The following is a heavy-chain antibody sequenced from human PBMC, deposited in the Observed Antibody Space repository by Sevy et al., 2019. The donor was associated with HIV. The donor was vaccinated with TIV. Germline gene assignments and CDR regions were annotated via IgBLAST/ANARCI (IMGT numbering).Heavy chain of an antibody. CDR2: ISGSGSTI. D-gene: IGHD4-17*01. Sequence: GGSLRLSCAASGFTLSDDYMSWIRQAPGKGLEWVSYISGSGSTIYYADSEKGRFTISRDNAKNSLSLQMNSLRAEDTAVYFCARDHVKDGDSGDYYYYAMDVWGQGTTVTVSS. CDR3: ARDHVKDGDSGDYYYYAMDV. V-gene: IGHV3-11*01. J-gene: IGHJ6*02. CDR1: GFTLSDDY.